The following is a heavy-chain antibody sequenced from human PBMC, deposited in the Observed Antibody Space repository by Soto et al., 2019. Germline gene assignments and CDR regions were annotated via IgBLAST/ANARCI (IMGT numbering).Heavy chain of an antibody. Sequence: EVQLLESGGGLVQPGGSLRLSCAASGFTFSSYAMRWVRQAPVKGLEWVSAISGSGGSTYYADSVKGRFTISRDNSKNTVYLQMNGLRAEDAAVYDWARRGSGSYCDYWGQGTLGNVSS. CDR1: GFTFSSYA. J-gene: IGHJ4*02. CDR3: ARRGSGSYCDY. V-gene: IGHV3-23*01. D-gene: IGHD1-26*01. CDR2: ISGSGGST.